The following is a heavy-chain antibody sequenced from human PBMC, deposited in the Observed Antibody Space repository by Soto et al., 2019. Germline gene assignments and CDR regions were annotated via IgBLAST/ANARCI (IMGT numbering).Heavy chain of an antibody. CDR2: IFYTGST. D-gene: IGHD3-22*01. Sequence: PSETLSLTCTVSGGPFSRGGYYWSWIRQHPGKGLECIGYIFYTGSTYYNPTLKSRVTISVDTSKNQFSLKLSSVTAADTAVYYCARTSYDSSGTAADPWGQGTLVTVSS. CDR3: ARTSYDSSGTAADP. J-gene: IGHJ5*02. CDR1: GGPFSRGGYY. V-gene: IGHV4-31*03.